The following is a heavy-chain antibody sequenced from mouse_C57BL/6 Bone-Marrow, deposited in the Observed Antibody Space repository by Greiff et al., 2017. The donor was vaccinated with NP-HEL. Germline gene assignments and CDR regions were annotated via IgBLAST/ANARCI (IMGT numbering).Heavy chain of an antibody. V-gene: IGHV5-4*03. D-gene: IGHD2-4*01. CDR1: GFTFSSYA. Sequence: EVKLVESGGGLVKPGGSLKLSCAASGFTFSSYAMSWVRQTPEKRLEWVATISDGGSYTYYPDNVKGRFTISRDNAKNHLYLQMSHLKSEDTAMYYCARGGGLRRDYAMDYWGQGTSVTVSS. J-gene: IGHJ4*01. CDR3: ARGGGLRRDYAMDY. CDR2: ISDGGSYT.